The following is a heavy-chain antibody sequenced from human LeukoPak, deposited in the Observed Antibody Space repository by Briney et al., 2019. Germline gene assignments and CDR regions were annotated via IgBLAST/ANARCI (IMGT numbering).Heavy chain of an antibody. Sequence: SETLSLTCTISGGSFSSSSYNWGWIRQPPGKGLEWIGSIYYTGITNYNPSLKSRVTISVDTSKNQFSLRLSSVTAADTSVYYCARERDYYDSSGDNWFDPWGQGTLVTVSS. V-gene: IGHV4-39*02. D-gene: IGHD3-22*01. J-gene: IGHJ5*02. CDR2: IYYTGIT. CDR3: ARERDYYDSSGDNWFDP. CDR1: GGSFSSSSYN.